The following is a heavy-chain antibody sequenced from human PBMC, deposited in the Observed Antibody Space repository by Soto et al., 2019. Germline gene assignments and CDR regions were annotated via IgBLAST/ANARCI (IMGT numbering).Heavy chain of an antibody. V-gene: IGHV1-69*13. CDR1: GGTFSSDA. CDR3: AKDKPGTTSFDC. D-gene: IGHD1-1*01. CDR2: IIPIFGTA. J-gene: IGHJ4*02. Sequence: SVNVSCKASGGTFSSDAISWVRQTPGQGLEWMGGIIPIFGTANYAQKFQGRVTITADESTSTAYMQLNALRADDTAVYYCAKDKPGTTSFDCWGQGTLVTVSS.